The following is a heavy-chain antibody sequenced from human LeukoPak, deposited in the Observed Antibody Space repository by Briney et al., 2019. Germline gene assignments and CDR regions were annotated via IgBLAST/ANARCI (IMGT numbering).Heavy chain of an antibody. Sequence: SETLSLTCAVSGGSISSIYYYWGWIRQPPGKGLEWIGSIYYSGRSHYNPSLKSRVTISVDTSKNQFSLKLSSVTAADTAVYYCAREGSTVTTSDDYYFDYWGQGTLVTVSS. CDR3: AREGSTVTTSDDYYFDY. CDR1: GGSISSIYYY. J-gene: IGHJ4*02. D-gene: IGHD4-17*01. V-gene: IGHV4-39*01. CDR2: IYYSGRS.